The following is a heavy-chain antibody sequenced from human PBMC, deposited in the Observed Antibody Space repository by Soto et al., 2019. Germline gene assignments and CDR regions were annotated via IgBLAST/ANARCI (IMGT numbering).Heavy chain of an antibody. CDR3: GPPGSAYDAGHEDHEYGMDV. D-gene: IGHD3-10*01. CDR2: ISGSGGKT. CDR1: GFNFNDYA. V-gene: IGHV3-23*01. J-gene: IGHJ6*02. Sequence: EVQILESGGGLVQPGGSLRLACVVSGFNFNDYAMSWVRQAPGKGLEWMSVISGSGGKTYYADSVKGRITISRDNSKNTLFLQVNSLRAEDTAVYYCGPPGSAYDAGHEDHEYGMDVWGQGTTVIVSS.